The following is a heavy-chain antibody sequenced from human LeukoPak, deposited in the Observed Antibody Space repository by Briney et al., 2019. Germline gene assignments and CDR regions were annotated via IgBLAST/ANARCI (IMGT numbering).Heavy chain of an antibody. J-gene: IGHJ4*02. V-gene: IGHV3-23*01. Sequence: GGSLRLSCAASGFTFSSFAMSWVRQAPGKGLEWVSSISGRGGIRDYADSVKGQFTISRDNAKNSLYLQVNSLRAEDTAVYYCARGSSNFYFDYWGQGTLVTVSS. D-gene: IGHD2-2*01. CDR1: GFTFSSFA. CDR3: ARGSSNFYFDY. CDR2: ISGRGGIR.